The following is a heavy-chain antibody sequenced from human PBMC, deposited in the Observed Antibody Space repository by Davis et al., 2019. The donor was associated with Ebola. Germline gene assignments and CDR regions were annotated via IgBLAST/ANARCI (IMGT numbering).Heavy chain of an antibody. CDR3: ARDSGMHSIDY. V-gene: IGHV3-7*03. J-gene: IGHJ4*02. CDR2: MKEDGSDK. Sequence: GESLKISCAASGFTFSNYWMSWVRQAPGKGLEWVANMKEDGSDKYYVDSVRGRFTTSRDNAKNSLYLQMNSLRAEDTALYYCARDSGMHSIDYWGQGTLVTVSS. D-gene: IGHD1-26*01. CDR1: GFTFSNYW.